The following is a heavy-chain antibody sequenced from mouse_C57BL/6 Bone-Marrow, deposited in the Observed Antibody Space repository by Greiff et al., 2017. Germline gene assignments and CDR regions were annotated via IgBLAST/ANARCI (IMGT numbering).Heavy chain of an antibody. D-gene: IGHD1-1*01. CDR1: GYTFTSYW. Sequence: VQLQQSGAELVKPGASVKLSCKASGYTFTSYWMHWVKQRPGRGLEWIGRIDPNSGGTKYNEQFKSKATLTVDKPHSTDYMQLSSLTSEDAAVYYCARRIYYGSSWYFDVWGTGTTVTVSS. CDR3: ARRIYYGSSWYFDV. J-gene: IGHJ1*03. V-gene: IGHV1-72*01. CDR2: IDPNSGGT.